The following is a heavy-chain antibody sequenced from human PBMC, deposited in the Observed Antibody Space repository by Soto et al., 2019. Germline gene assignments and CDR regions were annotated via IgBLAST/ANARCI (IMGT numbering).Heavy chain of an antibody. J-gene: IGHJ4*02. Sequence: GGSLRLSCAASGFTFSNYAMNWVRQAPGKGLEWVSGISGSGGSTYFADSVKGRFTISRDNSKNTLYLQMNSLRAEDTAVYYCAKVTYYYDTGFFDYWGQGTLVTVSS. D-gene: IGHD3-22*01. V-gene: IGHV3-23*01. CDR1: GFTFSNYA. CDR3: AKVTYYYDTGFFDY. CDR2: ISGSGGST.